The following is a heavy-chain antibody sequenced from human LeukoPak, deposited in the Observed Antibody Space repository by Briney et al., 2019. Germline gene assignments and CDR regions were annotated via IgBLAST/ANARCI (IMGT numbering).Heavy chain of an antibody. Sequence: PSETLSLTCTVSGVSIITSNSYWGWIRQPPGKGLEWIGSIYYTGSTYYNASLKSQVSISIDTSKNQFSLRLTSVTAADTAVYFCARQTGSGLFILPGGQGTLVTVSS. J-gene: IGHJ4*02. D-gene: IGHD3/OR15-3a*01. CDR3: ARQTGSGLFILP. CDR2: IYYTGST. CDR1: GVSIITSNSY. V-gene: IGHV4-39*01.